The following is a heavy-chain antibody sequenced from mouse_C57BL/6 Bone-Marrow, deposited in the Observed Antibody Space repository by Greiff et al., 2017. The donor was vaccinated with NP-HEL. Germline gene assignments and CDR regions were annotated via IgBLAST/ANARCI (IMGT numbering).Heavy chain of an antibody. V-gene: IGHV1-26*01. CDR2: INPNNGGT. Sequence: VQLQQSGPELVKPGASVKISCKASAYTFTDYYMNWVKQSHGKSLEWIGDINPNNGGTSYNQKFKGKATLTVDKSSSTAYMELRSLTSEDSAVYYCARRGVWYPFNWGQGTTLTVSS. CDR1: AYTFTDYY. J-gene: IGHJ2*01. D-gene: IGHD2-10*02. CDR3: ARRGVWYPFN.